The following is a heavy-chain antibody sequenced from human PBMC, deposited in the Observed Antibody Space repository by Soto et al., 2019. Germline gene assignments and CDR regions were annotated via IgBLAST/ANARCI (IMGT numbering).Heavy chain of an antibody. CDR3: ARYIPGVRYYGMDV. CDR2: IGESGTPT. Sequence: GGSLRLSCAASGFTFSSYAMRWVRQAPGKGLEWVSLIGESGTPTYYADSVKGRFTISRDNSGNTLFLEMYSLRAEDTAVYYCARYIPGVRYYGMDVWGQGTTVTVS. V-gene: IGHV3-23*01. CDR1: GFTFSSYA. J-gene: IGHJ6*02. D-gene: IGHD2-2*01.